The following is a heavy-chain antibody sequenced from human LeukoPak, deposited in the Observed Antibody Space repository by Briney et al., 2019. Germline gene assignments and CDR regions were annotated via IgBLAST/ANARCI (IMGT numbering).Heavy chain of an antibody. CDR3: AREIPQSGWYFDL. Sequence: PGGSLRLSCAASGFTFSSYTMNWVRQAPGKGLEWVSSISSSSSYIYYADSVKGRFTISRDNAKNSLYLQMNSLRAEDTAVYYCAREIPQSGWYFDLWGRGTLVTVSS. CDR2: ISSSSSYI. CDR1: GFTFSSYT. D-gene: IGHD2-2*02. V-gene: IGHV3-21*01. J-gene: IGHJ2*01.